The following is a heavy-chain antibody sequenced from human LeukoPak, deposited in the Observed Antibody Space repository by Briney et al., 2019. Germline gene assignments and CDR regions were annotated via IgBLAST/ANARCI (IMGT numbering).Heavy chain of an antibody. Sequence: SETLSLTCTVSGGSISNSNYYWGWIRQPPGKGLEWIGSIYYSGSTYYNPSLKSRVTISVDTSKNQFSLKLSSVTAADTAVYYCASGLLNAPGEALDYWGQGTLVTVSS. CDR3: ASGLLNAPGEALDY. V-gene: IGHV4-39*07. D-gene: IGHD1-26*01. CDR2: IYYSGST. CDR1: GGSISNSNYY. J-gene: IGHJ4*02.